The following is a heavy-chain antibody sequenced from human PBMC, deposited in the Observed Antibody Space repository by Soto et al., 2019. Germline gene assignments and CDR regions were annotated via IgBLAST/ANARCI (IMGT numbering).Heavy chain of an antibody. V-gene: IGHV3-23*01. J-gene: IGHJ4*02. CDR3: ARIGPYCGGDCYPDFDF. Sequence: GGSLRLSCAASGFTFNTYGMTWVRQAPGKGLEWVSTVSGSGGGTYYADSVKGRFTISRVNSKNTMYLQMSNLRAEDTAVYFCARIGPYCGGDCYPDFDFWGLGTPVTVS. CDR1: GFTFNTYG. CDR2: VSGSGGGT. D-gene: IGHD2-21*02.